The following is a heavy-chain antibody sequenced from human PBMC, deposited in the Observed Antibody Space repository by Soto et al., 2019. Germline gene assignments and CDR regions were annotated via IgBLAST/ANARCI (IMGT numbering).Heavy chain of an antibody. CDR3: ARMKRVDATPSSFES. V-gene: IGHV4-31*03. J-gene: IGHJ5*01. CDR2: IHYSGST. D-gene: IGHD2-15*01. CDR1: RGSMFSADYF. Sequence: QVQLQESGPGLVKPSQTLSLTCSVSRGSMFSADYFWSWIRQHPGKGLEWIGYIHYSGSTYYNPSLKSRVTSSLDTPKNQFSLTLNSETAADTAVYYCARMKRVDATPSSFESWGPGTLVTVSP.